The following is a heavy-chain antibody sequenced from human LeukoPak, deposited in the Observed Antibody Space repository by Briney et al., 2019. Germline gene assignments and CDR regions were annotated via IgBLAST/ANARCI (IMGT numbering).Heavy chain of an antibody. CDR1: GFTFSNYW. D-gene: IGHD3-3*01. CDR2: IKQDGNEK. J-gene: IGHJ4*02. CDR3: ARDYDL. Sequence: GGSLRLSCAASGFTFSNYWMNWVSQAPGKGLEWVANIKQDGNEKFYVDSVKGRFTISRDNAKNPLFLQMNSLRAEDTAVYYCARDYDLWGQGTLVTVSS. V-gene: IGHV3-7*01.